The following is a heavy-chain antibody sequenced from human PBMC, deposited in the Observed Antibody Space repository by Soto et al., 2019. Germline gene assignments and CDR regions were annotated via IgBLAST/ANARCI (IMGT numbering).Heavy chain of an antibody. CDR1: GGSITSGLYY. J-gene: IGHJ5*02. D-gene: IGHD5-12*01. CDR2: ISYGGST. V-gene: IGHV4-31*03. CDR3: ARVTLDRDGYNCWFDT. Sequence: TLSLPCSVSGGSITSGLYYWSWIRQYPGKGLEWIGYISYGGSTYYNPSLKSRVDISADTSKNQFSLKLTSVTAADAAVYYCARVTLDRDGYNCWFDTWGQGTLVTVSS.